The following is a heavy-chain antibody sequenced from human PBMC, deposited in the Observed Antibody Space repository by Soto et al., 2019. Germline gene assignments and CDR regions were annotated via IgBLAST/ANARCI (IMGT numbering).Heavy chain of an antibody. J-gene: IGHJ4*02. CDR1: GGSVTNSSYY. Sequence: SETLSLTCTVSGGSVTNSSYYWSWIRQSPGKGLEWIGSVYYRGRSYSKSSVKSRVTISVDTSKNRFSLSLNSVTAADTAVYFCVSQRTTVPTQAYFDYWGPGALVTVSS. D-gene: IGHD4-17*01. CDR2: VYYRGRS. CDR3: VSQRTTVPTQAYFDY. V-gene: IGHV4-39*01.